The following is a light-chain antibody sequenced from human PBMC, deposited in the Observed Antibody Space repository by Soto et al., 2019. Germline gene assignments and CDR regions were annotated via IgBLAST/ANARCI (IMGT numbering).Light chain of an antibody. Sequence: EIVLTQSPGTLSLSPGERATLSCRASQSVGKYLAWYQQQGGQAPRLLIHGASTSATGIPDRFSGSGSGTDFALPISRLEPEDFAVYYCQLYCITVALTFGGGTKVDIK. V-gene: IGKV3-20*01. CDR3: QLYCITVALT. CDR1: QSVGKY. CDR2: GAS. J-gene: IGKJ4*01.